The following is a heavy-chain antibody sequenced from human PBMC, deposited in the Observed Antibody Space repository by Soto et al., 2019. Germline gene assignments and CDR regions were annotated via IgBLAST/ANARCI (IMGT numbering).Heavy chain of an antibody. Sequence: PSETLSLTCTVSGGSISSYYWSWIRQPPGKGLEWIGYIYYSGSTNYNPSLKSRVTISVDTSKNQFSLKLSSVTAADTAVYYCARVHIAGGVDPWGQGTLVTVSS. J-gene: IGHJ5*02. V-gene: IGHV4-59*01. CDR2: IYYSGST. CDR1: GGSISSYY. D-gene: IGHD6-13*01. CDR3: ARVHIAGGVDP.